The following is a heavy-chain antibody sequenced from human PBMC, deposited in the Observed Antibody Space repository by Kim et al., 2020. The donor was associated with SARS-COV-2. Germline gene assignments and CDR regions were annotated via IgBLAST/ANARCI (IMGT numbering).Heavy chain of an antibody. Sequence: SETLSLTCTVSGGSISSSSYYWGWIRQPPGKGLEWIGSIYYSGSTYYNPSLKSQVTISVDTSKNQFSLKLSSVTAADTAVYYCARDGGYCSGGSCHNWFDPWGQGTLVTVSS. CDR3: ARDGGYCSGGSCHNWFDP. CDR2: IYYSGST. CDR1: GGSISSSSYY. J-gene: IGHJ5*02. V-gene: IGHV4-39*07. D-gene: IGHD2-15*01.